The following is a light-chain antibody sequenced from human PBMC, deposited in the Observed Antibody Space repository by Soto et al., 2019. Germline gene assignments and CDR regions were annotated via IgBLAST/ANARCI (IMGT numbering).Light chain of an antibody. J-gene: IGKJ5*01. V-gene: IGKV1-5*01. Sequence: DIEVTQSPSTLSASVGDRVTITCRASQSISSWLAWYQQKPGKAPKLLIYDASSLESGVPSRFSGSGSGTEFTLTISSLQPEDFATYYCQQSYRTPTFGQGARPEI. CDR3: QQSYRTPT. CDR1: QSISSW. CDR2: DAS.